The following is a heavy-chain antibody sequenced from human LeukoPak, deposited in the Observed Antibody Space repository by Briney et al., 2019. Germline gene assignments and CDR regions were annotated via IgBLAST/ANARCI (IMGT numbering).Heavy chain of an antibody. CDR3: ARGHGSTIFGGPTRDNWFDP. CDR2: INHSGST. CDR1: GGSFSGYY. V-gene: IGHV4-34*01. D-gene: IGHD3-3*01. Sequence: PSETLSFTCAVYGGSFSGYYWSWIRQPPGKGLEWIGEINHSGSTNYNPSLKSRVTISVDTSKNQFSLKLSSVTAADTAVYYCARGHGSTIFGGPTRDNWFDPWGQGTLVTVSS. J-gene: IGHJ5*02.